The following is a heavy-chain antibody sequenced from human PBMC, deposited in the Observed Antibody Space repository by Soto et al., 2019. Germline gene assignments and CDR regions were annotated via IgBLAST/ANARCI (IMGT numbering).Heavy chain of an antibody. J-gene: IGHJ6*02. D-gene: IGHD3-16*01. Sequence: PGGSLRLSCAASGFTFSTYEMNWVRQAPGKGLEWVSYISNSGDTIYYADSVKGRFTISRDNAKSSLYLEMDSLRAEDTALYYCARNSVWTLGGMDVWGQGTTVTVSS. CDR1: GFTFSTYE. V-gene: IGHV3-48*03. CDR3: ARNSVWTLGGMDV. CDR2: ISNSGDTI.